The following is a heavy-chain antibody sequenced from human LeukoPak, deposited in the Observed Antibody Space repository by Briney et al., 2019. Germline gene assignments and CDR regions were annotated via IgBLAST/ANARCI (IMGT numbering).Heavy chain of an antibody. V-gene: IGHV3-9*01. CDR1: GFTFDDYA. CDR3: AKAEYSSGWYYFDY. Sequence: GGSLRLSCAASGFTFDDYAMHWVRQAPGKGLEWVSGISWNSGSIGYADSVKGRFTISRDDAKNSLYLQMNSLRAEDTALYYCAKAEYSSGWYYFDYWGQGTLVTVSS. J-gene: IGHJ4*02. D-gene: IGHD6-19*01. CDR2: ISWNSGSI.